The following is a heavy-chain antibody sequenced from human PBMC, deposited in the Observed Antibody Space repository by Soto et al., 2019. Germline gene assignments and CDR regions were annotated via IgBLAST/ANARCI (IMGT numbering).Heavy chain of an antibody. D-gene: IGHD5-12*01. Sequence: GGSLRLSCAASGFTFSDYAMSWVRQAPGKGLEWVSSFSGSGGSTYYAASVKGRFTISRDNSKSTLHLQMSSLRAEDTALYFCARGGEATTYFFDYWGQGTPVTVSS. CDR1: GFTFSDYA. CDR2: FSGSGGST. J-gene: IGHJ4*02. CDR3: ARGGEATTYFFDY. V-gene: IGHV3-23*01.